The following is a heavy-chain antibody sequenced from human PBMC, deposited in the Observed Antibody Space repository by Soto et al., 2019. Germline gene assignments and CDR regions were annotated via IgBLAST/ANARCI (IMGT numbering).Heavy chain of an antibody. CDR2: IYYSGST. CDR1: GGSISSYY. CDR3: ARESPFTIFGVVIIPYGMDV. V-gene: IGHV4-59*01. J-gene: IGHJ6*02. D-gene: IGHD3-3*01. Sequence: QVQLQESGPGLVKPSETLSLTCTVSGGSISSYYWSWIRQPPGKGLEWIGYIYYSGSTNYNPSLKSRVTISVDTSKNQFSLKLSSVTAADTAVYYCARESPFTIFGVVIIPYGMDVWGQGTTVTVSS.